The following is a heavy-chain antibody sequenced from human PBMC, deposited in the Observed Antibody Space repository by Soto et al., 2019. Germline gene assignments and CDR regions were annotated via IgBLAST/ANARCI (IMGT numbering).Heavy chain of an antibody. D-gene: IGHD1-1*01. J-gene: IGHJ4*02. Sequence: SETLSLTCTVSGGSISSYYWSWIRQPPGKGLEWIGYIYYSGSTNYNPSLKSRVTISVDTSKNQFSLKLSSVTAADTAVYYCARHEQPRDPRGVPGYFDYWGQGTLVTVSS. CDR1: GGSISSYY. CDR3: ARHEQPRDPRGVPGYFDY. CDR2: IYYSGST. V-gene: IGHV4-59*08.